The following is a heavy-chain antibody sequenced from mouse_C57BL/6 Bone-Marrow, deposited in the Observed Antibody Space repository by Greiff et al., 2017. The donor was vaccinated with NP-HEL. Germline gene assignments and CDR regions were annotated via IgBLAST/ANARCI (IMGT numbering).Heavy chain of an antibody. V-gene: IGHV14-2*01. Sequence: EVQLQQSGAELVKPGASVKLSCTASGFNIKDYYMHWVKQRTEQGLEWIGRIDPEDGETKYAPKFQGKATITADTSSNTAYLQLSSLTSEDTAVDYCDRSITTVVATDYAMDYGGQGTSVTVSS. CDR3: DRSITTVVATDYAMDY. J-gene: IGHJ4*01. CDR2: IDPEDGET. D-gene: IGHD1-1*01. CDR1: GFNIKDYY.